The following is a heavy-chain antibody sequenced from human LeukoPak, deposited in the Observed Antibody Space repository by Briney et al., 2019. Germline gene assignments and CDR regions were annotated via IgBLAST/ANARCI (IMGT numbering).Heavy chain of an antibody. CDR1: GGSISSDNYH. V-gene: IGHV4-61*02. D-gene: IGHD6-6*01. J-gene: IGHJ6*03. CDR2: IYPSGTT. Sequence: SETLSLTCTVSGGSISSDNYHWSWIRQPAGKGLEWIGLIYPSGTTIYSPSLKSRVTISVDTSKNQFSLKLSSVTAADTAVYYCATLKIRRIAARPYDYYYYMDVWGKGTTVTVSS. CDR3: ATLKIRRIAARPYDYYYYMDV.